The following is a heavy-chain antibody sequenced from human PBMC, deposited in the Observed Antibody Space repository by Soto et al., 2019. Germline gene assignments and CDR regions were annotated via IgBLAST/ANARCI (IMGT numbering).Heavy chain of an antibody. D-gene: IGHD6-19*01. CDR2: ISYDGSNK. V-gene: IGHV3-30-3*01. Sequence: QVQLVESGGGVVLPGRSLRLSCAASGFTFSSYAMHWVRQAPGKGLEWVAVISYDGSNKYYADSVKGRFTISRDNSKNTLYLQMNSLRAEDTAVYYCARELAVAGFPGFDYWGQGTLVTVSS. J-gene: IGHJ4*02. CDR3: ARELAVAGFPGFDY. CDR1: GFTFSSYA.